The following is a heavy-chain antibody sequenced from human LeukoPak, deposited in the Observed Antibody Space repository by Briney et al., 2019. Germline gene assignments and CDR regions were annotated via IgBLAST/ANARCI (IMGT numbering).Heavy chain of an antibody. CDR2: INPNSGAT. CDR3: ARDNGSGSHLLNWFDP. Sequence: ASVQVSCKASGYTFTGYYMHWVRQAPGQGLEWMGWINPNSGATNYAQKFKGRVTMTRGTSISTAYMELSRLRSDDTAVYYCARDNGSGSHLLNWFDPWGQGTLVTVSS. D-gene: IGHD3-10*01. J-gene: IGHJ5*02. CDR1: GYTFTGYY. V-gene: IGHV1-2*02.